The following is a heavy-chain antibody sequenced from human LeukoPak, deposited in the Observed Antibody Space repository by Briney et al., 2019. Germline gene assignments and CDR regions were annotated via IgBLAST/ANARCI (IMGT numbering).Heavy chain of an antibody. V-gene: IGHV3-48*03. Sequence: GGSLRLSCAASGFTFSGYEMNWVRQAPGKGLEWVSYISSSGGIIYYADSVKGRFTIPRDNAKNSLSLQMNSQRAEDTAVYYCARDGRYCSTTSRPLAAFDYWGQGTLVTVSS. D-gene: IGHD2-2*01. CDR1: GFTFSGYE. CDR3: ARDGRYCSTTSRPLAAFDY. J-gene: IGHJ4*02. CDR2: ISSSGGII.